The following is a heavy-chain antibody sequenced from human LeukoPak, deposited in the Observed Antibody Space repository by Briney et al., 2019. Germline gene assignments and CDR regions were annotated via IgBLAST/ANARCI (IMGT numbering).Heavy chain of an antibody. CDR1: GGSFSGYY. J-gene: IGHJ4*02. V-gene: IGHV4-34*01. CDR2: INHSGST. D-gene: IGHD3-22*01. Sequence: PSETLSLTCAVYGGSFSGYYWSWIRQPPGKELEWIGEINHSGSTNYNPSLKSRVTISVDTSKNQFSLKLSSVTAADTAVYYCARGMYYYDSRNYFDYWGQGTLVTVSS. CDR3: ARGMYYYDSRNYFDY.